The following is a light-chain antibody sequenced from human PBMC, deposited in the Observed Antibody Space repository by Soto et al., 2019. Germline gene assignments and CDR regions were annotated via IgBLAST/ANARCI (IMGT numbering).Light chain of an antibody. CDR3: QQFGSSPYT. J-gene: IGKJ2*01. CDR1: QRVSSSY. Sequence: EIVLTQSPGTLSLSPGERAALSCRASQRVSSSYLAWYQQKPGQAPRLLIYGASSRATGIPDRFSGSGSGTDFTLTISRLEPEDFAVYYCQQFGSSPYTFGQGTKLDI. V-gene: IGKV3-20*01. CDR2: GAS.